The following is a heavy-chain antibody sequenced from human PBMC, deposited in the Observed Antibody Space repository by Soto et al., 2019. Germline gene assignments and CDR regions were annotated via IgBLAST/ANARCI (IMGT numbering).Heavy chain of an antibody. CDR2: IYYRGNA. D-gene: IGHD3-9*01. CDR3: ARLEGLATISYYFDF. V-gene: IGHV4-39*01. J-gene: IGHJ4*02. CDR1: DDSINSDKYY. Sequence: QLQLKESGPGLVKPSETLSLTCSVSDDSINSDKYYWGWIRQPPGKGLEWIGSIYYRGNAYYNPSLQTPVTISLDKSRSQFSLKLNSVTAADSAVYFCARLEGLATISYYFDFWGPGALVTVSS.